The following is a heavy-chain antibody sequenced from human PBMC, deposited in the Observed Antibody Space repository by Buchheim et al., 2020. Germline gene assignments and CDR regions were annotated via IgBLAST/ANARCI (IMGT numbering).Heavy chain of an antibody. Sequence: QVQLVESGGGVVQPGRSLRLSCAASGFTFSSYAMHWVRQAPGKGLEWVAVISYDGSNKYYADSVTGRFTISRDNSKNTLYLQMNSLRAEDTAVYYCARDGSRYSYGNPDYWGQGTL. D-gene: IGHD5-18*01. CDR3: ARDGSRYSYGNPDY. V-gene: IGHV3-30-3*01. CDR2: ISYDGSNK. CDR1: GFTFSSYA. J-gene: IGHJ4*02.